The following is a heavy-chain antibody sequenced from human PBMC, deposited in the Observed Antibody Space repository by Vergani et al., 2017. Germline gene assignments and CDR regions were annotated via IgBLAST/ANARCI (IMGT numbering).Heavy chain of an antibody. V-gene: IGHV5-51*01. D-gene: IGHD2-21*02. J-gene: IGHJ6*02. CDR1: GYSFTSYW. CDR2: IYPGDSDT. CDR3: ARRVVTTRKYYYYGMDV. Sequence: EVQLVQSGAEVQKPGESLKISCKGSGYSFTSYWIGWVRQMPGKGLEWMGIIYPGDSDTKYSPSFQGQVTISAAKSISTAYLQWSSLKASDTAMYYCARRVVTTRKYYYYGMDVWGQGTTVTVSS.